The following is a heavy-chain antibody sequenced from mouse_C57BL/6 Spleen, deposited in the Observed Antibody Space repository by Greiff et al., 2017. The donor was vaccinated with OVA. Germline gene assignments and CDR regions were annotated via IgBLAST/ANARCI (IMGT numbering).Heavy chain of an antibody. CDR1: GYTFTSYW. CDR3: AKYPYYYSMDY. V-gene: IGHV1-55*01. CDR2: IYPGSGST. Sequence: QVQLQQPGAELVKPGASVKMSCKASGYTFTSYWITWVKQRPGQGLEWIGDIYPGSGSTNYNEKFKGKATLTVDTSSSTAYMQLSSLTSEDSAVYYCAKYPYYYSMDYWGQGTSVTVSS. D-gene: IGHD5-1-1*01. J-gene: IGHJ4*01.